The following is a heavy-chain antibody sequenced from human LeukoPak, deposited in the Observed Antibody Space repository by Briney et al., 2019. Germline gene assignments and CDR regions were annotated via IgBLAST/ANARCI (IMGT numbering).Heavy chain of an antibody. J-gene: IGHJ4*02. CDR3: AKDPLTSGGIIGRYFDY. V-gene: IGHV3-23*01. Sequence: HPGGSLRLSCAASGFTFSSYAMSWVRQAPGRRLEWVSAVSSSGGSTYYAVSVKGRFTISRDNSKNTLYLQMNSLRAEDTAVYYCAKDPLTSGGIIGRYFDYWGQGILVTVSS. D-gene: IGHD3-16*02. CDR1: GFTFSSYA. CDR2: VSSSGGST.